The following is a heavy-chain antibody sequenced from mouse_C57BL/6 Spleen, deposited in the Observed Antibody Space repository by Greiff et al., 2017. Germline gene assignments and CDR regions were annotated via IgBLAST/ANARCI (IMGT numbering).Heavy chain of an antibody. CDR1: GYTFTSYW. Sequence: QVHVKQPGAELVRPGSSVKLSCKASGYTFTSYWMHWVKQRPIQGLEWIGNIDPSDSETHYNQKFKDKATLTVDKSSSTAYMQLSSLTSEDSAVYYCARSDEGLDYWGQGTSVTVSS. CDR3: ARSDEGLDY. V-gene: IGHV1-52*01. CDR2: IDPSDSET. J-gene: IGHJ4*01.